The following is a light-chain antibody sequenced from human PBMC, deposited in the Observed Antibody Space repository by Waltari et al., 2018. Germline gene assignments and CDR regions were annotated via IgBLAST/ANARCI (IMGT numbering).Light chain of an antibody. CDR2: GAS. J-gene: IGKJ1*01. CDR1: QNISTY. CDR3: QQSFSSPWT. Sequence: DIQMTQSPSSLSASTGDTITVTCRASQNISTYLNWYQQKPAKAPKLLIFGASSLPRGVPSRFTGSASGTEFTLTITNLQPDDFATYFCQQSFSSPWTFGQGTTV. V-gene: IGKV1-39*01.